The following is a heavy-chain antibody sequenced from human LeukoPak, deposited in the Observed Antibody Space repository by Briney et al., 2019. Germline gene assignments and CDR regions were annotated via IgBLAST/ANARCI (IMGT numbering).Heavy chain of an antibody. CDR2: TYYSGST. V-gene: IGHV4-30-4*01. J-gene: IGHJ5*02. CDR1: GGSISSGDYY. Sequence: SQTLSLTCTVSGGSISSGDYYWSWIRQPPGKGLEWIGYTYYSGSTYYNPSLKSRATITVDTSKNQFSLKLTSVTAADTAVYYCARPYYYDSRIDPWGQGTLVTVSS. CDR3: ARPYYYDSRIDP. D-gene: IGHD3-22*01.